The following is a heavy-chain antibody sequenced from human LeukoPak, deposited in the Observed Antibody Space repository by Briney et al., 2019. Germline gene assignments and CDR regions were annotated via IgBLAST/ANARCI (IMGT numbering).Heavy chain of an antibody. D-gene: IGHD1-26*01. CDR3: ARPLQGIVGATGFDY. J-gene: IGHJ4*02. V-gene: IGHV5-51*01. CDR1: EYSFATYW. CDR2: IYPSDSDT. Sequence: GESLKISCQGSEYSFATYWIAWLCQMPGKGLEWMGIIYPSDSDTRYSPSFQGQVTISADKSIKAAYLQWSSLKASDTAMYYCARPLQGIVGATGFDYWGQGTLVTDSS.